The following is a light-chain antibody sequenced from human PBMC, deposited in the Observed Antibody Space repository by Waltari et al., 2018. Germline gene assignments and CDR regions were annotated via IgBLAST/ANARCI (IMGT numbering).Light chain of an antibody. J-gene: IGLJ1*01. Sequence: QSALTQPASVSGSPGQSITISCTGTSSDVGSYNLVSWYQQHPGKAPKLMIYEGSKRPAGVFNRFSGSKSGNTASLTIAGLQAEDEADYYCCSYAGSSTVVYVFGTGTKVTVL. CDR1: SSDVGSYNL. CDR2: EGS. CDR3: CSYAGSSTVVYV. V-gene: IGLV2-23*03.